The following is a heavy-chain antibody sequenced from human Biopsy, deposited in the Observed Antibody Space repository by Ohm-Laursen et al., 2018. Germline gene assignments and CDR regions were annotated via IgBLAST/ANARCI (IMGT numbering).Heavy chain of an antibody. J-gene: IGHJ4*02. Sequence: GASVKVSCKVSGYTLTELSMHWVRQAPGKGLEWMGGFAPENGKTVYAQNLQARVSMTEDKSTDTAYMELRSLRSEDTAVYYCAADINVWNVNYWGQGTQVTVSS. CDR2: FAPENGKT. CDR3: AADINVWNVNY. CDR1: GYTLTELS. D-gene: IGHD1-1*01. V-gene: IGHV1-24*01.